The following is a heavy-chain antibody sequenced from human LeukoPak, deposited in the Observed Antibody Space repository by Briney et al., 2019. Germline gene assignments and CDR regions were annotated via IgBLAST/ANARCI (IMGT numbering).Heavy chain of an antibody. CDR2: ISTDGSQT. CDR1: GFTFSNYW. Sequence: PGGSLRLSCEASGFTFSNYWTHWVRQAPGKGLMWVSQISTDGSQTFYADSVKGRFTISRDNAKNTLFLQMNSLRAEDTAVYYCAREDYYYGMDVWGQGTTVTVSS. CDR3: AREDYYYGMDV. V-gene: IGHV3-74*01. J-gene: IGHJ6*02.